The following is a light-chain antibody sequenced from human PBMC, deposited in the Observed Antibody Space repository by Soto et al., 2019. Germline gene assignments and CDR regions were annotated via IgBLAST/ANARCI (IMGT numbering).Light chain of an antibody. CDR2: KAS. Sequence: DIQMTQYPSTLSASVGDRVTITCRASQSISSWLAWYQQKPGKAPKLLIYKASSLESGVPSRFSGSGSGTEFTLTISSLQPEDSATYYCQQYNSYWTFGQGTKV. J-gene: IGKJ1*01. CDR3: QQYNSYWT. CDR1: QSISSW. V-gene: IGKV1-5*03.